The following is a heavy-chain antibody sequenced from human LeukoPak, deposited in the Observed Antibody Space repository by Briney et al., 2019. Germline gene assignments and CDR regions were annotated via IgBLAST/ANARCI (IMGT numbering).Heavy chain of an antibody. Sequence: GGSLRLSCAASGFTFDDYGMSWVRQAPGKGLEWVSAISGSGGSTYYADSVKGRFTISRDNSKNTLYLQMNSLRAEDTAVYYCAKAGIAAAGSRFDPWGQGTLVTVSS. CDR1: GFTFDDYG. CDR2: ISGSGGST. CDR3: AKAGIAAAGSRFDP. D-gene: IGHD6-13*01. V-gene: IGHV3-23*01. J-gene: IGHJ5*02.